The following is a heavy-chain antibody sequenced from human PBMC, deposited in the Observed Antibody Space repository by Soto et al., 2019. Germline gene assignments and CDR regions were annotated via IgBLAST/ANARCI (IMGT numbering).Heavy chain of an antibody. V-gene: IGHV3-48*01. J-gene: IGHJ4*02. CDR1: GFSFSIYS. D-gene: IGHD1-1*01. Sequence: GGSLRLSCEASGFSFSIYSMNRVRQAPGKGLEWVSYIMPGSSHIFYADSVKGRFTISRDNSKNTLYLQMNSLRAEDTAVYYCARWPQLEPRFDYWGQGTLVTVSS. CDR3: ARWPQLEPRFDY. CDR2: IMPGSSHI.